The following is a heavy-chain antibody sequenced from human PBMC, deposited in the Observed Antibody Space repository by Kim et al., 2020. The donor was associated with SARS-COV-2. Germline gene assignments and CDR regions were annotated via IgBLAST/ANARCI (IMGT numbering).Heavy chain of an antibody. CDR2: MNPNSGNT. CDR3: ARAPVNKWLLRPHTKYYFDY. Sequence: ASVKVSCKASGYTFTSYDINWVRQATGQGLEWMGWMNPNSGNTGYAQKFQGRVTMTRNTSISTAYMELSSLRSEDTAVYYCARAPVNKWLLRPHTKYYFDYWGQGTLVTVSS. V-gene: IGHV1-8*01. D-gene: IGHD3-22*01. J-gene: IGHJ4*02. CDR1: GYTFTSYD.